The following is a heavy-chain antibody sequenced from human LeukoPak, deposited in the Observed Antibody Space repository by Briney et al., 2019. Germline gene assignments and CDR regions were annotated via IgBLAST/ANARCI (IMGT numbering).Heavy chain of an antibody. J-gene: IGHJ3*02. CDR3: TKVRLLGALDDAFDI. V-gene: IGHV3-30*02. CDR2: IRHDGSNN. Sequence: PGGSLRLSCAASGCPFSSFAMHWVRQAPGKGLEWVAFIRHDGSNNYHIDSVKGRFTISRDNSKSTLYLQMNSLRLEDTAVYYCTKVRLLGALDDAFDIWGQGQWSPSLQ. D-gene: IGHD7-27*01. CDR1: GCPFSSFA.